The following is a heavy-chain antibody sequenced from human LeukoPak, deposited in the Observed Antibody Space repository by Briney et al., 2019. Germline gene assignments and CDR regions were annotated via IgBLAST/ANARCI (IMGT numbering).Heavy chain of an antibody. CDR1: GGSFSGYY. J-gene: IGHJ4*02. D-gene: IGHD5-12*01. CDR3: ARLGPTRWLRSPIDY. Sequence: SETLSLTCAVYGGSFSGYYWSWIRQPPGKGLEWIGEINHSGSTNYNPSLKSRVTISVDTSKNQFSLKLSSVTAADTAAYYCARLGPTRWLRSPIDYWGQGTLATASS. CDR2: INHSGST. V-gene: IGHV4-34*01.